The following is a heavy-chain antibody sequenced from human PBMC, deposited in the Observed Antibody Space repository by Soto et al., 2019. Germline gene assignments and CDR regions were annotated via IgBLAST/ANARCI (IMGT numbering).Heavy chain of an antibody. J-gene: IGHJ4*02. CDR1: CCSIIGHY. Sequence: NPSETLSLTCTFSCCSIIGHYWNWFRQPAGKRLEWIGRIHSGGSTNYSPSLISRVNMTVNTSKNQLSLQLSSVTAADAAVYFCWRISEGPICWGQGTLVTVSS. CDR2: IHSGGST. V-gene: IGHV4-4*07. CDR3: WRISEGPIC.